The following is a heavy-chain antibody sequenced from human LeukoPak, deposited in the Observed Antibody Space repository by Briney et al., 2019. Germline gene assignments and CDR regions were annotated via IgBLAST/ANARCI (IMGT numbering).Heavy chain of an antibody. CDR1: GFIVSSYG. Sequence: GGSLRLSCVASGFIVSSYGMSWVRQAPGKAPEWVSLLYSNGGTYYADSVKGRFIISRDNSKNTLYLQMNNLRVEDTAVYHCVRDRAEGRAWVEFDPWGQGTVVTVSS. CDR2: LYSNGGT. J-gene: IGHJ5*02. V-gene: IGHV3-66*03. CDR3: VRDRAEGRAWVEFDP.